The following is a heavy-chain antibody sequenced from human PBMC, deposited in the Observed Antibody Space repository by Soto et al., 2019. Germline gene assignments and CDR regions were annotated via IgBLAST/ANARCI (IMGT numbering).Heavy chain of an antibody. V-gene: IGHV4-39*01. J-gene: IGHJ4*02. CDR1: GDSSSSINYY. CDR3: VRCGSERYFDY. CDR2: IHYSGST. Sequence: SETLSLTSTVSGDSSSSINYYWGWIRQPPGKGLEWIASIHYSGSTYYNPSLKSRVSMSGDTSKNQFSLRLSSLTAADTAVYFCVRCGSERYFDYWGQGTMVTVSS. D-gene: IGHD5-12*01.